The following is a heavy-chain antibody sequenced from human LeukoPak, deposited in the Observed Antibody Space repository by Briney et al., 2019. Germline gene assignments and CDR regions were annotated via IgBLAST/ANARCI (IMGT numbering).Heavy chain of an antibody. Sequence: GGSLRLSCAASGFTFSSYAKSWVRQAPGKGLEWVSAISGSGGSTYYADSVKGRFTISRDNSKNTLYLQMNSLRAEDTAVYYCAKVYDSIVVVPAAIAWGQGTLVTVSS. CDR3: AKVYDSIVVVPAAIA. CDR1: GFTFSSYA. V-gene: IGHV3-23*01. D-gene: IGHD2-2*01. CDR2: ISGSGGST. J-gene: IGHJ5*02.